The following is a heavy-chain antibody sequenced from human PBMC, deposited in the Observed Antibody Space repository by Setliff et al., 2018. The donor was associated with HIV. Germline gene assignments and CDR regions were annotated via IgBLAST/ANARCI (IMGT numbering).Heavy chain of an antibody. CDR1: GGSISSNNYY. V-gene: IGHV4-39*07. Sequence: TLSLTCTVSGGSISSNNYYWGWIRQHPGKGLEWIGSIFYSETVYYGGRTYYSPSLKSRVTISVDTSKSQFSLKLGSVTAADTAVYYCARGVPLLPPHYWGQGTLVTVSS. CDR3: ARGVPLLPPHY. J-gene: IGHJ4*02. D-gene: IGHD2-21*02. CDR2: IFYSETVYYGGRT.